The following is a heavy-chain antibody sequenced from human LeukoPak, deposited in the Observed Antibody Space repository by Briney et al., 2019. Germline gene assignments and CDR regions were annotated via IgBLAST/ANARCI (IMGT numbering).Heavy chain of an antibody. J-gene: IGHJ4*02. CDR2: IYTSGST. D-gene: IGHD5-18*01. CDR3: ARLPRVVDTAMSLYYFDY. Sequence: KPSETLSLTCTVSGGSISSYYWSWIRQPAGKGLEWIGRIYTSGSTNYNPSLKSRVTMSVDTSKNQFSLKLSSVTAADTAVYYCARLPRVVDTAMSLYYFDYWGQGTLVTVSS. V-gene: IGHV4-4*07. CDR1: GGSISSYY.